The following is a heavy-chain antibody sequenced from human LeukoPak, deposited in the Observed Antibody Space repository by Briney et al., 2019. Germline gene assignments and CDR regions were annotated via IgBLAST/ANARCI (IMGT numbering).Heavy chain of an antibody. CDR3: ARDDNYGIFVNVDY. D-gene: IGHD4-11*01. Sequence: ASVKVSCKASGYSFTTYGISWVRQAPGQGLEWMGWISAYNGNTNYAQKLQGRVTMTTDTSTSTAYMELRSLRSDDTAVYYCARDDNYGIFVNVDYWGQGTLVTVSS. CDR2: ISAYNGNT. J-gene: IGHJ4*02. CDR1: GYSFTTYG. V-gene: IGHV1-18*01.